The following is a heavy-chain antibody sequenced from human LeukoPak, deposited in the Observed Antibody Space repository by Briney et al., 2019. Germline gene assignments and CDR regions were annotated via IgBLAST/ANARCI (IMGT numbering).Heavy chain of an antibody. CDR1: GGSISSNTYY. Sequence: PSETLSLTCTVSGGSISSNTYYWDWIRQPPGKGLECIGSIYYGGSTYYNPSLKSRVIISVDTSTNQFSLKLSSVTAADTAVYYCARAYYDASSAFDIWGQGTMVTVSS. CDR2: IYYGGST. J-gene: IGHJ3*02. CDR3: ARAYYDASSAFDI. V-gene: IGHV4-39*01. D-gene: IGHD3-22*01.